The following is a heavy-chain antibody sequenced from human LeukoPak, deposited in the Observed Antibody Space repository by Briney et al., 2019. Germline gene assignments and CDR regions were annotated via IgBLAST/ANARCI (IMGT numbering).Heavy chain of an antibody. CDR1: GYTFTGYY. D-gene: IGHD5-18*01. Sequence: ASVKVSCKASGYTFTGYYMHWVRQAPGQGLEWMGWINPNSGGTNYAQKFQGRVTMTRDTSISTAYMELSRLRSDDTAVYYCARPRRGYSYGHDYWGQGTLVTVSS. V-gene: IGHV1-2*02. J-gene: IGHJ4*02. CDR3: ARPRRGYSYGHDY. CDR2: INPNSGGT.